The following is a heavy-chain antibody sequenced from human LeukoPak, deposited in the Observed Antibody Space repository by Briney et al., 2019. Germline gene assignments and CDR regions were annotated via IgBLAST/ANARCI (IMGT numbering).Heavy chain of an antibody. Sequence: GASVKVSCKASGYTFTGYYMHWVRQAPGQGLEWMGWINPNSGGTNYAQKFQGRVTMTRDTTNNTAYMELSRLTSDDTAVYYCARDGTYRHGNWFDPWGQGTLVTVSS. CDR3: ARDGTYRHGNWFDP. J-gene: IGHJ5*02. CDR2: INPNSGGT. V-gene: IGHV1-2*02. D-gene: IGHD1/OR15-1a*01. CDR1: GYTFTGYY.